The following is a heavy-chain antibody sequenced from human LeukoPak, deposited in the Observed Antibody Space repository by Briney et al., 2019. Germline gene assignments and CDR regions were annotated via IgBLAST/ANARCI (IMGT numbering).Heavy chain of an antibody. Sequence: ASVKVSCKASGYTFTSQYIHWVRQAPGQGLEWMGMINPSGGSTSNAQKFQGRVTMTRDMSTSTVYMELSRLRSDDTAVYYCARDSSGSYGFDYWGQGTLVTVSS. CDR1: GYTFTSQY. CDR3: ARDSSGSYGFDY. J-gene: IGHJ4*02. CDR2: INPSGGST. D-gene: IGHD1-26*01. V-gene: IGHV1-46*01.